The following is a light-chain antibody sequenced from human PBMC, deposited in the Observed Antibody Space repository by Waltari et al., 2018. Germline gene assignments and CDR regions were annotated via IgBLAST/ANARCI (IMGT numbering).Light chain of an antibody. CDR1: QSVGYY. Sequence: EIVLTQSPDTLSLSPGERATLSCRASQSVGYYLAWYQHKPGQAPRLLIHDASVRATGIPARFSGSGSGTDFTLSISRLEAEDFAVYFCLQRSNRPLTFGGGTKVEIK. CDR3: LQRSNRPLT. V-gene: IGKV3-11*01. J-gene: IGKJ4*02. CDR2: DAS.